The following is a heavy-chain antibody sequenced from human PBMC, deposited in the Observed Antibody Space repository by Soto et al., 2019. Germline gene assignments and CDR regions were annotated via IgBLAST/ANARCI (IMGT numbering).Heavy chain of an antibody. D-gene: IGHD3-22*01. CDR1: GGSFSGYY. J-gene: IGHJ4*02. CDR2: INHSGST. Sequence: SETLSLTCAVYGGSFSGYYWSWIRQPPGKGLEWIGEINHSGSTNYNPSLKSRVTISVDTSKNQFSLKLSSVTAADTAVYYCARGDKFSGYYYGVGIRYWGQGTLVTVSS. CDR3: ARGDKFSGYYYGVGIRY. V-gene: IGHV4-34*01.